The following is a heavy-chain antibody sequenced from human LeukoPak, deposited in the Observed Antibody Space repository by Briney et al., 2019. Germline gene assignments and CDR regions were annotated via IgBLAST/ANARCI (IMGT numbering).Heavy chain of an antibody. V-gene: IGHV3-7*01. Sequence: GGSLRLSCAASGFTFSSYWMSWLRQAPGKGLEWVANIKEDGSEKYYVDSVKGRFTISRDNAKNSLYLQMNSLRAEDTAVYYCARTGGYYDSSGYSSGEFDYWGQGTLVTVSS. CDR1: GFTFSSYW. D-gene: IGHD3-22*01. CDR3: ARTGGYYDSSGYSSGEFDY. J-gene: IGHJ4*02. CDR2: IKEDGSEK.